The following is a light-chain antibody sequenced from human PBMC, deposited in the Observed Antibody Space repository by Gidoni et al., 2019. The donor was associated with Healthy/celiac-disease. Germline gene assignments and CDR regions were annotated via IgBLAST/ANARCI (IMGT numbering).Light chain of an antibody. J-gene: IGLJ3*02. CDR3: SSFTSSDTWV. Sequence: QSALTQPASVSGSPGQSITISCTGTSSDIGGYNHVSWYQHHPGKAPKLMIYDVSNRPSGVSNRFSGSKSGNTASLTISGLQAEDEGDYYCSSFTSSDTWVFGGGTKLTVL. V-gene: IGLV2-14*03. CDR1: SSDIGGYNH. CDR2: DVS.